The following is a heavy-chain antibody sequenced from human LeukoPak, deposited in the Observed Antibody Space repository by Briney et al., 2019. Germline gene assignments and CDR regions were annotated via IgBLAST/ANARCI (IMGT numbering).Heavy chain of an antibody. Sequence: GRSLRLSCAASGFTFNTYGMHWVRQAPGKGLEWVAVVWYDGKNKHYGDSVKGRFTISRDNSKNTLYLQMNSLRAEDTAVYYCARGNNYGGNEGEGTLGYWGQGSLVTVSS. J-gene: IGHJ4*02. V-gene: IGHV3-33*01. CDR3: ARGNNYGGNEGEGTLGY. D-gene: IGHD4-23*01. CDR1: GFTFNTYG. CDR2: VWYDGKNK.